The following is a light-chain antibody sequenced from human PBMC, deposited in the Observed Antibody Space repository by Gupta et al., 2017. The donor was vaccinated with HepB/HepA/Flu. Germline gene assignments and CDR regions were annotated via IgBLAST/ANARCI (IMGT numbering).Light chain of an antibody. CDR3: QAWDTTTVV. J-gene: IGLJ2*01. CDR2: QDS. V-gene: IGLV3-1*01. Sequence: SYELTQPPSMSVSPGQTASIICSGDKLGERYACWYQQKPGQSPVLVIYQDSKRPSEIPERFSGSNSGNTATLTIRGTQPVDDADYYCQAWDTTTVVFGGGTKLTVL. CDR1: KLGERY.